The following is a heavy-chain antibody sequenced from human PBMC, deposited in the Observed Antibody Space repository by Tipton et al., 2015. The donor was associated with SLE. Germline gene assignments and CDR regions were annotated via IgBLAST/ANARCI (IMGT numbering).Heavy chain of an antibody. V-gene: IGHV4-39*01. CDR1: GGSISSSSYY. J-gene: IGHJ4*02. D-gene: IGHD4-23*01. CDR3: AGGNSYYFDY. Sequence: TLSLTCTVSGGSISSSSYYWGWIRQPPGKGLEWIGSIYYSGSTYYNPSLKSRVTISVDTSKTQFSLKLSSVTAADTAVYYCAGGNSYYFDYWGQGTLVTVSS. CDR2: IYYSGST.